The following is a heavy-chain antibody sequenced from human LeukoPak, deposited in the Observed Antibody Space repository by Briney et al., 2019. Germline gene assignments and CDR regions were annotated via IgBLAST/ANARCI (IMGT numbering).Heavy chain of an antibody. Sequence: PGGSLRLSCAASGFTVSNAWMSWVRQAPGKGPEWVGRIKTKADGGTTDYAAPVKGRFTISRDDSKNTLYLHMNTLKTEGTAIYYCTTLGAFDYWGQGTLVTVSS. D-gene: IGHD3-16*01. CDR1: GFTVSNAW. CDR3: TTLGAFDY. J-gene: IGHJ4*02. CDR2: IKTKADGGTT. V-gene: IGHV3-15*01.